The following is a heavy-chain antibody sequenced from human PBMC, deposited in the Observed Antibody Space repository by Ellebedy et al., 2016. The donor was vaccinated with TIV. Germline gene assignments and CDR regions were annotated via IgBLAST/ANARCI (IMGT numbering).Heavy chain of an antibody. D-gene: IGHD3-10*01. V-gene: IGHV3-13*01. CDR2: IGTAGDT. CDR1: GFTFSSYD. Sequence: GESLKISCAASGFTFSSYDMHWVRQATGKGLEWVSAIGTAGDTYYSGSVKGRFTSSRENAKNALYLQMNSLRAGDTAVYYCTRATSGFDLWGRGTLVTVSS. CDR3: TRATSGFDL. J-gene: IGHJ2*01.